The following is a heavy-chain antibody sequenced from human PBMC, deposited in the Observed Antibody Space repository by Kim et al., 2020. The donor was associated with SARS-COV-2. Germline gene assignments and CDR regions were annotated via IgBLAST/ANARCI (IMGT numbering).Heavy chain of an antibody. CDR2: IYSGGST. Sequence: GGSLRLSCAASGFTVSSNYMSWVRQAPGKGLEWVSVIYSGGSTYYADSVKGRFTISRDNSKNTLYLQMNSLRAEDTAVYYCVREGYYDPHFDYWGQGTLVTVSS. J-gene: IGHJ4*02. CDR1: GFTVSSNY. CDR3: VREGYYDPHFDY. D-gene: IGHD3-22*01. V-gene: IGHV3-53*01.